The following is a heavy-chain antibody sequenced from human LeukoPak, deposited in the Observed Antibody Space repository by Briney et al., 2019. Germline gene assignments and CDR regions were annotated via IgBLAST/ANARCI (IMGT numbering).Heavy chain of an antibody. J-gene: IGHJ4*02. D-gene: IGHD6-19*01. Sequence: ASVKVSRKASGYTFTGYYMHWVRQAPGQGLEWMGWINPNSGGPNYAQKFQGRVTMTRDTSISTAYMELSRLRSDDTAVYYCARDVKGGIAVAADYWGQGTLVTVFS. CDR2: INPNSGGP. CDR1: GYTFTGYY. CDR3: ARDVKGGIAVAADY. V-gene: IGHV1-2*02.